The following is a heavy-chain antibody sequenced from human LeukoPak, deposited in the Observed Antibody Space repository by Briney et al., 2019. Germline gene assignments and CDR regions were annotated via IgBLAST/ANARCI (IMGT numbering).Heavy chain of an antibody. V-gene: IGHV3-64*01. Sequence: PGGSLRLSCAASGFTFSSYAMDWVRQAPGKGLEYVSAISSNGGSKYYANSVKGRFTISRDNSKNTLYLQMGSLRAEDMAVYYCARGDADCSGGSCYSSYYYYMDVWGKGTTVTVSS. CDR1: GFTFSSYA. CDR3: ARGDADCSGGSCYSSYYYYMDV. J-gene: IGHJ6*03. CDR2: ISSNGGSK. D-gene: IGHD2-15*01.